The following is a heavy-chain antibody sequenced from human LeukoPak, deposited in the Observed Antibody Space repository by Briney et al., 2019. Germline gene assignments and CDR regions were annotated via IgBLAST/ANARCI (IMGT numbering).Heavy chain of an antibody. CDR1: GGAIRSHY. V-gene: IGHV4-59*11. CDR3: GRDALVGHFPYYYMDV. J-gene: IGHJ6*03. CDR2: VSNSGST. D-gene: IGHD2-21*01. Sequence: SETLSLTCTVSGGAIRSHYWTWIRQSPVKGLEWIGDVSNSGSTSYNPSLKSRVTISIDTTKNQFSLKLRSVTAADTAVYYCGRDALVGHFPYYYMDVWGKGTTVTVSS.